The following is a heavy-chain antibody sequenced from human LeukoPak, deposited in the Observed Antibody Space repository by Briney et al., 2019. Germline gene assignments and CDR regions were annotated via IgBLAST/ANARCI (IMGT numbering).Heavy chain of an antibody. J-gene: IGHJ4*02. V-gene: IGHV1-69*04. CDR1: GGTFSSYA. D-gene: IGHD3-9*01. CDR2: IIPIFGIA. CDR3: ATGVLRYFDWWNY. Sequence: SVKVSCKASGGTFSSYAISWVRQAPGQGLEWMGRIIPIFGIANYAQKFQGRVTITADKSTSTAYMELSSLRPEDTAVYYCATGVLRYFDWWNYWGQGTLVTVSS.